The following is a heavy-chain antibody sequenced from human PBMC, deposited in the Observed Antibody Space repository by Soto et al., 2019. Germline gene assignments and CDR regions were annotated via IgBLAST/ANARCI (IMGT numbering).Heavy chain of an antibody. CDR3: ASGKYGMDV. CDR1: GGSFSGYY. V-gene: IGHV4-34*01. Sequence: SETLSLTCAVYGGSFSGYYWSWIRQPPGKGLEWIGEINHSGSTNYNPSLKSRVTISVDTSKNQFSLKLSSVTAADTAVYYCASGKYGMDVWGQGTTVTVS. J-gene: IGHJ6*02. CDR2: INHSGST.